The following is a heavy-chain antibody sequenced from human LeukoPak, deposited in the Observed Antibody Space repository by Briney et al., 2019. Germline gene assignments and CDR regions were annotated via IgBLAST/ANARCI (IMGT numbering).Heavy chain of an antibody. V-gene: IGHV4-4*07. J-gene: IGHJ1*01. CDR3: ARDQYYYDSSGYYYQEYFQH. Sequence: SETLSLTCTVSGGSISSYYWSWIRQPAGKGLEWIGRIYTSGSTNYNPSLKSRVTMSVDTSKNQFSLKLSSVTAADTAVYYCARDQYYYDSSGYYYQEYFQHWGQGTLVTVSS. CDR1: GGSISSYY. CDR2: IYTSGST. D-gene: IGHD3-22*01.